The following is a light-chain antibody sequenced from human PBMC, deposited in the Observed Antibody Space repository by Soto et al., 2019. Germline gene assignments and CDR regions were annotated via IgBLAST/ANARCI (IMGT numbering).Light chain of an antibody. CDR3: QQYHNYPRT. V-gene: IGKV1-5*01. CDR1: QSIRTW. J-gene: IGKJ1*01. Sequence: DIQMTQSPSTLSASVGDRVTITCRASQSIRTWLAWYQHKPGKAPKFSIYDASTVESGVPSRFSGSGSGTEFTLTISDLQPDDFATYYCQQYHNYPRTFGQGTRVEIK. CDR2: DAS.